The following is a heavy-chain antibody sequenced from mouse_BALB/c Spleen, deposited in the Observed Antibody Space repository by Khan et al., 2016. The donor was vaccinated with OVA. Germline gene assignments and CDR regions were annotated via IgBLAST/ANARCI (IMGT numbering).Heavy chain of an antibody. J-gene: IGHJ2*01. V-gene: IGHV1-9*01. CDR1: GYTFSSYW. Sequence: QVQLKESGAELMKPGASVKISCKATGYTFSSYWIEWVKQRPGHGLEWIGEILPGSGSTNYYEKFKGKATFTAATSSNTAYMQLSSLTSEDSAVYYCARCGRYYACYWGQGTTLTVSA. D-gene: IGHD1-1*02. CDR3: ARCGRYYACY. CDR2: ILPGSGST.